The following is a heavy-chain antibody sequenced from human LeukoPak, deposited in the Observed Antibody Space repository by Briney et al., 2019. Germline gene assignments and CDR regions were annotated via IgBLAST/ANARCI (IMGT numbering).Heavy chain of an antibody. Sequence: SETLSLTCTVSGGSISSYYWSWIRQPPGKGLEWIGYIYYSGSTNYNPSLKSRVTISVDTSKNQFSLKLSSVTAADTAVYYCATYSSGYYYVSYWGQGTLVTVSS. CDR3: ATYSSGYYYVSY. J-gene: IGHJ4*02. D-gene: IGHD3-22*01. CDR2: IYYSGST. V-gene: IGHV4-59*01. CDR1: GGSISSYY.